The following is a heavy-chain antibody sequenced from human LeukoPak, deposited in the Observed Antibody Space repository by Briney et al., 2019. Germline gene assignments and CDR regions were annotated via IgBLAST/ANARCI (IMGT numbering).Heavy chain of an antibody. CDR2: ISTSTWTM. CDR3: VGDTPMVTGGAFDI. V-gene: IGHV3-48*01. D-gene: IGHD7-27*01. J-gene: IGHJ3*02. CDR1: GFTFSTIS. Sequence: GGSLRLSCVASGFTFSTISMNWVRQAPGRGLEWISYISTSTWTMYYTDSVKGRFSVSRDNARNSLYLQMNSLRVEDTAVYHCVGDTPMVTGGAFDIWGQGTVVTVSS.